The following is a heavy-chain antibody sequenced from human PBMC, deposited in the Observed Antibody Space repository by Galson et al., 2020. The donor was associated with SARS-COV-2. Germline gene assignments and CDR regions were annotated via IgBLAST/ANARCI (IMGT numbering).Heavy chain of an antibody. V-gene: IGHV4-59*01. CDR3: ARGFDY. CDR2: IYYSGST. CDR1: GGSISSYY. Sequence: SATLSLTCTVSGGSISSYYWSWIRQPPGKGLEWIGYIYYSGSTNYNPSLKSRVTISVDTSKNQFSLKLSSVTAADTAVYYCARGFDYWGQGTLVTVSS. J-gene: IGHJ4*02.